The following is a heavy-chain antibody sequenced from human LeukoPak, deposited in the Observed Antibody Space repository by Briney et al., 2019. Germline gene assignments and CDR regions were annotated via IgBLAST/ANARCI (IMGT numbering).Heavy chain of an antibody. Sequence: SETLSLTCTVSGGSISSYYWSWIRQPPGKGLEWIGYIFDIGSINYNPSLKSRVTISLDTSKNQFSLKLSSVTAADTAVYYCAGHQPRTSVDFWGRETLVTVSS. J-gene: IGHJ4*02. V-gene: IGHV4-59*12. CDR2: IFDIGSI. CDR3: AGHQPRTSVDF. CDR1: GGSISSYY. D-gene: IGHD2-2*01.